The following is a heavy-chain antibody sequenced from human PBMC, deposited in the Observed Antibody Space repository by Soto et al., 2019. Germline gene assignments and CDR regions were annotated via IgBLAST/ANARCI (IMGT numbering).Heavy chain of an antibody. CDR3: ARLLTEGATYREDAFDM. CDR2: ISTYNGKP. V-gene: IGHV1-18*01. J-gene: IGHJ3*02. CDR1: GYTFTSHG. D-gene: IGHD1-26*01. Sequence: QLQLVQSGGEVKTPGASVKVSCTTSGYTFTSHGISWVRQAPGQGLEWMGWISTYNGKPDYAQKFQGRVTMTADTRTSTGYMEVRSLRSDDTAVYYCARLLTEGATYREDAFDMWGQGTKVTVSS.